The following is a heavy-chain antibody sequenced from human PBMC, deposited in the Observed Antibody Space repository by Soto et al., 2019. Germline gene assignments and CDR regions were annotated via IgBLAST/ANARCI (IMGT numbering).Heavy chain of an antibody. J-gene: IGHJ2*01. CDR3: AKVRVAATWMGWYFDL. Sequence: GGSLRLSCAASGFTFSSYAMSWVRQAPGKGLEWVSAISGSGGSTYYADSVKGRFTISRDNSKNTLYLQMNSLRAEDTAVYYCAKVRVAATWMGWYFDLWGRGTLVTVSS. D-gene: IGHD2-15*01. V-gene: IGHV3-23*01. CDR1: GFTFSSYA. CDR2: ISGSGGST.